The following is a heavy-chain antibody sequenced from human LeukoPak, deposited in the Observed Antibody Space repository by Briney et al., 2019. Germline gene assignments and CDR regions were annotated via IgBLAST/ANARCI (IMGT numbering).Heavy chain of an antibody. CDR3: ARGGDSWSGYSYGMDV. D-gene: IGHD3-3*01. V-gene: IGHV3-33*01. CDR1: GSTFSSYG. Sequence: GRSLRLSCAASGSTFSSYGMHWVRQAPGKGLEWVAVIWYDGSNKYYADSVKGRFTISRDNSKNTLYLQMNSLRAEDTAVYYCARGGDSWSGYSYGMDVWDQGTTVTVSS. J-gene: IGHJ6*02. CDR2: IWYDGSNK.